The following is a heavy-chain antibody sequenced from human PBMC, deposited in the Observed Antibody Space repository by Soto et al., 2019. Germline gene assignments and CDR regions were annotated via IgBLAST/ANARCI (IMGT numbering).Heavy chain of an antibody. V-gene: IGHV4-34*01. Sequence: SETLSLTCVVSGGSITSYYWSWIRQPPGKGLEWIGEINHSGSTNYNPSLKSRVTISVDTSKNQFSLKLSSVAAADTAVYYCAREGWDYYGSGSYYRSPPLKYYYGMDVWGQGTTVTVSS. J-gene: IGHJ6*02. CDR1: GGSITSYY. CDR2: INHSGST. D-gene: IGHD3-10*01. CDR3: AREGWDYYGSGSYYRSPPLKYYYGMDV.